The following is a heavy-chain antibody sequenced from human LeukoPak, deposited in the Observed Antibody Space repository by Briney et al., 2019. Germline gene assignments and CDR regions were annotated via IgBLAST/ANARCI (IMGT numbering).Heavy chain of an antibody. CDR3: ASEPSYYYYGMDV. V-gene: IGHV4-61*02. Sequence: SQTLSLTCTVSGGSISSGSYYCGWLRQPAGKGLEWIGRIYTSGSTNYNPSLKSRVTISVDTSKNQFSLKLSSVTAADTAVYYCASEPSYYYYGMDVWGQGATVTVSS. J-gene: IGHJ6*02. CDR2: IYTSGST. CDR1: GGSISSGSYY.